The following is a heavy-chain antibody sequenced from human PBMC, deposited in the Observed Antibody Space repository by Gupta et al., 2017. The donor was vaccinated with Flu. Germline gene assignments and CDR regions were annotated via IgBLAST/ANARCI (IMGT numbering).Heavy chain of an antibody. V-gene: IGHV3-11*01. Sequence: QVQLVESGGGLVKPGGSLRLSCRASGFIFSDSYLSWIRLAPGKGLEWLSYISGSGSGIFYADSVKGRFTISRDNTENSLYLQMNDLGGDDVAVYYCARGLRRLGELSPHFDHWGLGTPVTVSS. CDR3: ARGLRRLGELSPHFDH. CDR2: ISGSGSGI. CDR1: GFIFSDSY. J-gene: IGHJ4*02. D-gene: IGHD3-16*02.